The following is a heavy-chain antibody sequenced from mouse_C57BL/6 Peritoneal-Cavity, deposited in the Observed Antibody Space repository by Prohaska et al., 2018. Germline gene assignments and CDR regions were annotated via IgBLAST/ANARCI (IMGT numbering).Heavy chain of an antibody. CDR1: GFNIKDYY. Sequence: EVQLQQSAAELVRPGASVKLSCTASGFNIKDYYMHWVKQRPEQGLEWIGRIDPEDGDTEYAPKFQGKTTMTADTSSNTAYLQLSSLTSEDSAVYFCARYYAMDYWGQGTSVTVSS. CDR3: ARYYAMDY. J-gene: IGHJ4*01. V-gene: IGHV14-1*01. CDR2: IDPEDGDT.